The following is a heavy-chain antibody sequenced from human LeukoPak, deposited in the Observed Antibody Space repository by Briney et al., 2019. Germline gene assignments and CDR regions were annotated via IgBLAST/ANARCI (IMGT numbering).Heavy chain of an antibody. V-gene: IGHV4-59*01. Sequence: SETLSLTCTVSGGPISSFYWSWIRQPPGKGLEWIGYVYYSGSTSYNPSLKSRVTISVDTSKNQFSLNLSSVTAADTAVYYCARGGGYSGYDFGYWRQGTLVTVSS. CDR1: GGPISSFY. J-gene: IGHJ4*02. CDR3: ARGGGYSGYDFGY. CDR2: VYYSGST. D-gene: IGHD5-12*01.